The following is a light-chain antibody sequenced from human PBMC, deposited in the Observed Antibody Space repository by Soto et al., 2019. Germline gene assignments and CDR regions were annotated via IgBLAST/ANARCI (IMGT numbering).Light chain of an antibody. CDR2: DAS. J-gene: IGKJ5*01. V-gene: IGKV3-11*01. CDR1: QSVSSY. CDR3: QQRSN. Sequence: EIVLTQSPATLSLSPGERATLSCRASQSVSSYLAWYQQKPGQAPRLLIYDASNMATGIPARFSGSGSGTDFTLNISSLEPEDFAVYYCQQRSNFGQGTRLEIK.